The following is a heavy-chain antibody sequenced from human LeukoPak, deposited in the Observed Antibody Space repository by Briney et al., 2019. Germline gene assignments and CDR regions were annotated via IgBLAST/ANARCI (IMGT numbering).Heavy chain of an antibody. Sequence: SETLSLTCTVSGGSISSYYWSWIRQPPGKGLEWIGYIYYSGSTNYNPSLKSRVTISVDTSKNQFSLKLSSVTAADTAVYYCARSQRGYYEGWGQGTMVTVSS. CDR2: IYYSGST. CDR3: ARSQRGYYEG. V-gene: IGHV4-59*01. J-gene: IGHJ3*01. D-gene: IGHD3-3*01. CDR1: GGSISSYY.